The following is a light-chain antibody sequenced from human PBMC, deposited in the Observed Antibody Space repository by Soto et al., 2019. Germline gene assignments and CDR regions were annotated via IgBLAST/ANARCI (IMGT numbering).Light chain of an antibody. Sequence: AIQLTQSPSSLSASVGDRVTITCRASKGISSALAWYQQKPGKAPKLLIYDASSLESGVPSRFSGSGSGTDFTLTISSLQPEDFATYYCQQFNSYPPLPFGGGTKVEIK. J-gene: IGKJ4*01. CDR2: DAS. CDR3: QQFNSYPPLP. CDR1: KGISSA. V-gene: IGKV1-13*02.